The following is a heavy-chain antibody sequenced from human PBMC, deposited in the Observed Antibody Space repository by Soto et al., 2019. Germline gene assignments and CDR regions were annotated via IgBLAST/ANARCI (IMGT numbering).Heavy chain of an antibody. CDR3: AREIEVLRYFDWLPGGYNWFDP. CDR1: GYTFTSYA. CDR2: INTNTGNP. J-gene: IGHJ5*02. Sequence: ASVKVSCKASGYTFTSYAMNWVRQAPGQGLEWMGWINTNTGNPTYAQGFTGRFVFSLDTSVSTAYLQICSLKAGDTAVYYCAREIEVLRYFDWLPGGYNWFDPWGQGTPVTVSS. D-gene: IGHD3-9*01. V-gene: IGHV7-4-1*01.